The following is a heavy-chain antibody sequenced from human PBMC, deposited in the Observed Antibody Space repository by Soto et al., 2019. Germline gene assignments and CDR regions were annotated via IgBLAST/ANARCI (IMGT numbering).Heavy chain of an antibody. V-gene: IGHV4-59*08. CDR1: GGSISSYY. CDR2: IYYSGGT. D-gene: IGHD2-15*01. Sequence: PSENLSLTCTVSGGSISSYYQSWIRQPPGKGLEWIGYIYYSGGTNYNPSLKSRVTISVDTSKNQFSLKLSSVTAADTAVYYCARTTLLRKYYYYYYMDVWGKGTTVTVSS. J-gene: IGHJ6*03. CDR3: ARTTLLRKYYYYYYMDV.